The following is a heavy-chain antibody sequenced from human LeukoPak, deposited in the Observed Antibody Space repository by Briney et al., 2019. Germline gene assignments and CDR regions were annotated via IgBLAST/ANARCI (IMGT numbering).Heavy chain of an antibody. CDR3: ARGALIAGAKNNAFDI. CDR1: GFTFSSYE. Sequence: AGGSLRLSCAASGFTFSSYEMNWVRQAPGKWLEWVSHISSSGSTIYYADSVKGRFTISRDNAKNSLYLQMKRLRAEDTAVYYCARGALIAGAKNNAFDIWGQGTMVTVSS. D-gene: IGHD1-26*01. V-gene: IGHV3-48*03. CDR2: ISSSGSTI. J-gene: IGHJ3*02.